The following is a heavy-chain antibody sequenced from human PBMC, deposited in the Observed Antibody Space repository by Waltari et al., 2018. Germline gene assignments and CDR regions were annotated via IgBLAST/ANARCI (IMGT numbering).Heavy chain of an antibody. D-gene: IGHD5-12*01. CDR3: ARHWKRNGYRFDP. Sequence: QLLLQESGPGLVTPSETLSLTCTVSGGSINRSSSYWGWVRQSPGKGPEWLGSMYYSGTTYYNPTLESRLTISGDTSKNQFSLRLSSVTAADTAVYYCARHWKRNGYRFDPWGQGTRVTVSS. CDR1: GGSINRSSSY. V-gene: IGHV4-39*01. J-gene: IGHJ5*02. CDR2: MYYSGTT.